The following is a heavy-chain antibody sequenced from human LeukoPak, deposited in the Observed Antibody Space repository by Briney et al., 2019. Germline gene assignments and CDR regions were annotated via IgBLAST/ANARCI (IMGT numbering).Heavy chain of an antibody. CDR3: ANAVVRDTYY. CDR1: GFTFSHDT. CDR2: ISGAGSFI. D-gene: IGHD3-10*01. J-gene: IGHJ4*02. V-gene: IGHV3-23*01. Sequence: PGGSLRLSCAASGFTFSHDTMRWVRQAPEKGLEWLSSISGAGSFIYYADSVKGRFTISRDNSRNLLYLQMNGLRAEDTATYYCANAVVRDTYYWGQGTLVTVSS.